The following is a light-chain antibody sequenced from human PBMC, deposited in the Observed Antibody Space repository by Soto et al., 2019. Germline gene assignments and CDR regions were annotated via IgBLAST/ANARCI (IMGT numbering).Light chain of an antibody. Sequence: QSVLTQSPSASASLGASVKLTCTLSSGHSSYAIAWHQQQPEKGPRYLMKLNSDGRHSKGDGIPDRFSGSSSGAQRYLTISSLQSEDEADYYCQIWGTGIVVFGGGTKLTVL. J-gene: IGLJ2*01. CDR3: QIWGTGIVV. V-gene: IGLV4-69*01. CDR1: SGHSSYA. CDR2: LNSDGRH.